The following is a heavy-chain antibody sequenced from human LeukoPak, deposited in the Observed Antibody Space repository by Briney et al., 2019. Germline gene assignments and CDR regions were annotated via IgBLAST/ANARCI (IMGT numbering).Heavy chain of an antibody. CDR2: INHSGST. Sequence: SETLSLTCAVYGGSFSGYYWSWIRQPPGKGLEWIGEINHSGSTNYNPPLKSRVTISVDTSKNQFSLKLSSVTAADTAVYYCARGLMGSSWSLYYYYYMDVWGKGTTVTVSS. V-gene: IGHV4-34*01. CDR1: GGSFSGYY. CDR3: ARGLMGSSWSLYYYYYMDV. J-gene: IGHJ6*03. D-gene: IGHD6-13*01.